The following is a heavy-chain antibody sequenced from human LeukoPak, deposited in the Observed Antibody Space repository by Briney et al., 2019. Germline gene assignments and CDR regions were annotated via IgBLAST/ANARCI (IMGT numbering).Heavy chain of an antibody. CDR2: ISSSSSYI. D-gene: IGHD2-2*02. J-gene: IGHJ4*02. CDR3: ARDKGAIVVVPAAILLASPFDY. CDR1: GFTFSSYS. Sequence: PGGSLRLSCAASGFTFSSYSMNWVRQAPGKGLEWVSSISSSSSYIYYADSVKGRFTISRDNAKNSLYLQMNSLRAEDTAVYYCARDKGAIVVVPAAILLASPFDYWGQGTLVTVSS. V-gene: IGHV3-21*01.